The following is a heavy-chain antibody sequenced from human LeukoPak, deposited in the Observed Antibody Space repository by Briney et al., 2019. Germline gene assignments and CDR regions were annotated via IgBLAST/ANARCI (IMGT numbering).Heavy chain of an antibody. V-gene: IGHV4-34*01. CDR2: INHSGST. Sequence: SETLSLTCAVYGGSFSGYYWSWIRQPPGKGLEWIGEINHSGSTNYNPSLKSRVTISVDTSKNQFSLKLSSVAAADTAVYYCARSKQLVNYYYYMDVWGKGTTVTVSS. CDR3: ARSKQLVNYYYYMDV. CDR1: GGSFSGYY. J-gene: IGHJ6*03. D-gene: IGHD6-6*01.